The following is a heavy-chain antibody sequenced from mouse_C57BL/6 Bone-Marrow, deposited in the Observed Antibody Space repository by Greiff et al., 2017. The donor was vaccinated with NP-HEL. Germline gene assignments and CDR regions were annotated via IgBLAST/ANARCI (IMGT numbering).Heavy chain of an antibody. J-gene: IGHJ1*03. CDR3: ARFPSGYFDV. Sequence: EVQLVESGGGLVQPGGSLSLSCAASGFTFTDYYMSWVRQPPGKALEWLGFIRNKANGYTTEYSASVKGRFTISRDNSQSILYLQMNALRAEDSATYYCARFPSGYFDVWGTGTTVTVSS. CDR1: GFTFTDYY. V-gene: IGHV7-3*01. CDR2: IRNKANGYTT.